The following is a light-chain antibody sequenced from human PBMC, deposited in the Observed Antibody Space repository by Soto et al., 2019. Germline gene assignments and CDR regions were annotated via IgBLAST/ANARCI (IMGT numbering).Light chain of an antibody. Sequence: EFVLTQSPATLSLSPGERATLSCRASQSVSSYLAWYQQKPGQAPRLLIYDASNRATGIPARFSGTGSGTDFTLPINTLEPEDFAVYYCQVRTNWSIAFGRGTRMEI. CDR3: QVRTNWSIA. J-gene: IGKJ5*01. CDR1: QSVSSY. V-gene: IGKV3-11*01. CDR2: DAS.